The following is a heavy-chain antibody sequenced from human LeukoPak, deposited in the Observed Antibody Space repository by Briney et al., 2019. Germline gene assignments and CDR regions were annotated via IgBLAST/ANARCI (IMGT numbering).Heavy chain of an antibody. V-gene: IGHV3-30*03. D-gene: IGHD3-22*01. CDR1: GFTFSNYG. J-gene: IGHJ4*02. CDR3: ARTDSSGYYTLDY. CDR2: ISYDGSNK. Sequence: GGSLRLSCAASGFTFSNYGMHWVRQAPGKGLEWVTLISYDGSNKYYADSVKGRFTISRDNSKNTLYLQMNSLRAEDTAVYYCARTDSSGYYTLDYWGQGTLVTVSS.